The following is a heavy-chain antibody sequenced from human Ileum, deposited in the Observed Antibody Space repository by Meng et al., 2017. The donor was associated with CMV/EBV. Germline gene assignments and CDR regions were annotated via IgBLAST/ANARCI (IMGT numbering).Heavy chain of an antibody. CDR3: ARAYDYTGFDP. D-gene: IGHD4-11*01. CDR2: IDYSATT. Sequence: CLVPGDAITSSGYYWGWFRQPPGNGLEWIGSIDYSATTYLNPSLKSRITISIIMPKNQISLRLTSVTAADTAVYYCARAYDYTGFDPWGQGTLVTVSS. V-gene: IGHV4-39*07. CDR1: GDAITSSGYY. J-gene: IGHJ5*02.